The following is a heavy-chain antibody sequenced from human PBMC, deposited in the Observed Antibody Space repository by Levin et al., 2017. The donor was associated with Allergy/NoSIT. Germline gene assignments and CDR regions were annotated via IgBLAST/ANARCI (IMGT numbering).Heavy chain of an antibody. CDR2: ISAYNGNT. Sequence: ASVKVSCKASGYTFTSYGISWVRQAPGQGLEWMGWISAYNGNTNYAQKLQGRVTMTTDTSTSTAYMELRSLRSDDTAVYYCARISSKGATIRYNWFDPWGQGTLVTVSS. CDR3: ARISSKGATIRYNWFDP. V-gene: IGHV1-18*01. D-gene: IGHD5-12*01. CDR1: GYTFTSYG. J-gene: IGHJ5*02.